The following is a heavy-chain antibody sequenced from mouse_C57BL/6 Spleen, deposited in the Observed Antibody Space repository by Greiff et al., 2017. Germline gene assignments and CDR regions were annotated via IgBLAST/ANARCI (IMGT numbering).Heavy chain of an antibody. Sequence: QVQLQQSGAELVKPGASVKVSCKASGYTFTSYWMHWVKQRPGQGLEWIGMIHPSDSDTNYNQQFKGKDTLTVDKSSSTAYMQLSSLTSEDSAVYYCATNWEGLYDFDYWGQGTTLTVSS. CDR2: IHPSDSDT. V-gene: IGHV1-74*01. J-gene: IGHJ2*01. CDR3: ATNWEGLYDFDY. CDR1: GYTFTSYW. D-gene: IGHD4-1*01.